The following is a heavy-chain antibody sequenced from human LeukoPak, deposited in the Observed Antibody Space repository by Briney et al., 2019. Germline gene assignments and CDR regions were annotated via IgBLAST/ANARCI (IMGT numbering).Heavy chain of an antibody. Sequence: ASVKVSCKASGYTFTGYYMHWVRQAPGQGGERMGWINPNSGGTNYAQKFQGRVTMTRDTSISTAYMELSRLRSDDTAVYYCAGDIGGIVGAPLDYWGQGTLVTVSS. CDR2: INPNSGGT. CDR1: GYTFTGYY. CDR3: AGDIGGIVGAPLDY. D-gene: IGHD1-26*01. J-gene: IGHJ4*02. V-gene: IGHV1-2*02.